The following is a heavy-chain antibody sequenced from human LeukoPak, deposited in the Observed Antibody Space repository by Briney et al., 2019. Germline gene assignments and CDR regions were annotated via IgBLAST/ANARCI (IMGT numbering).Heavy chain of an antibody. CDR2: INPNSGGT. Sequence: ASVKVSCKASGYTFTSYYMHWVRQAPGQGLEWMGWINPNSGGTNYAQKFQGRVTMTRDTSISTAYMELSRLRSDDTAVYYCARVGKSGYYDSSGYYDYWGQGTLVTVSS. V-gene: IGHV1-2*02. J-gene: IGHJ4*02. CDR3: ARVGKSGYYDSSGYYDY. CDR1: GYTFTSYY. D-gene: IGHD3-22*01.